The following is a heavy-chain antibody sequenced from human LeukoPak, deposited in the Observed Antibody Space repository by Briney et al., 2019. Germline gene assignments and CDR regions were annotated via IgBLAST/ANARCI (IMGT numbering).Heavy chain of an antibody. J-gene: IGHJ6*02. Sequence: GGSLRLSCAASGFTFSSYAMSWVRQAPGKGLEWVSTISGSGGSTYYADSVKGRLAISRDNSKNTLYLQMNSLRAEDTAVYYCASKSYYDFWSGYSYYGMDVWGQGTTVTVSS. CDR1: GFTFSSYA. CDR3: ASKSYYDFWSGYSYYGMDV. V-gene: IGHV3-23*01. D-gene: IGHD3-3*01. CDR2: ISGSGGST.